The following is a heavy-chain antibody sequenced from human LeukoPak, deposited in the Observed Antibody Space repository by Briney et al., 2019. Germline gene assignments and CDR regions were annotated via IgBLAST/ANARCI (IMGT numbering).Heavy chain of an antibody. CDR1: GYTFTGYY. D-gene: IGHD7-27*01. J-gene: IGHJ4*02. CDR3: AREDSTGDWSVSDY. CDR2: INPNSGGT. Sequence: ASVKVSCTASGYTFTGYYMHWVRQAPGQGLEWMGWINPNSGGTNYAQKFQGRVTMTRDTSISTAYMELSRLRSDDTAVYYCAREDSTGDWSVSDYWGQGTLVTVSS. V-gene: IGHV1-2*02.